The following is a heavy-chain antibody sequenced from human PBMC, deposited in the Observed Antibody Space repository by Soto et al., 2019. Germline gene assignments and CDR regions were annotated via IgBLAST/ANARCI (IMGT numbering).Heavy chain of an antibody. CDR3: AKDQPETYYYDSSGYPPGY. CDR2: ISGSGGST. CDR1: GFTFSSYA. J-gene: IGHJ4*02. D-gene: IGHD3-22*01. V-gene: IGHV3-23*01. Sequence: GGSLRLSCAASGFTFSSYAMSWVRQAPGKGLEWVSAISGSGGSTYYADSVKGRFTISRDNSKNTLYLQMNSLRAEDTAVYYCAKDQPETYYYDSSGYPPGYWGQGTLVTV.